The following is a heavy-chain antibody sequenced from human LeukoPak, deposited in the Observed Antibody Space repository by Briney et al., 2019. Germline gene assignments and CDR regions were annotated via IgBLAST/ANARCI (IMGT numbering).Heavy chain of an antibody. CDR1: GGSISSYY. Sequence: SETVSLICTVSGGSISSYYWSWIRQPPGKGLEWIGYIYYSGSTNYNPSLKSRVTISVDTSKNQFSLKLSSVTAADTAVYYCASSGDYSNYANAFDIWGQGTMVTVSS. J-gene: IGHJ3*02. D-gene: IGHD4-11*01. CDR3: ASSGDYSNYANAFDI. CDR2: IYYSGST. V-gene: IGHV4-59*08.